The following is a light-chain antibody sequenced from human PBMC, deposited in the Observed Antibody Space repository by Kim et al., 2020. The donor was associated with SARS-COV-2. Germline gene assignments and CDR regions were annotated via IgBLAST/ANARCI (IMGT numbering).Light chain of an antibody. J-gene: IGKJ5*01. CDR3: KQYYSYPIT. V-gene: IGKV1-8*01. CDR1: QGISSY. Sequence: ASTGDRVTITCRASQGISSYLAWYQQKPGKAPKLLIYAASTLQSGVPSRFSGSGSGTDFTLTISCLQSEDCATYYCKQYYSYPITFGQGTRLEIK. CDR2: AAS.